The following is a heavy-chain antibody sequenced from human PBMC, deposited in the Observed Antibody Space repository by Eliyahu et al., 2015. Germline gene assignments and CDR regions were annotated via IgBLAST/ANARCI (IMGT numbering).Heavy chain of an antibody. CDR2: IKYDGSAK. Sequence: EVQLVESGGGLVQPGGSLRLSCAASGFTFTSSWMXWVRQAPGKGLEWVANIKYDGSAKDYVDSVKGRFNISRDNAKNSVYLQMNSLRVEDTAVYYCARGGGQPGCTSWGQGTLVTVSS. V-gene: IGHV3-7*01. D-gene: IGHD3-16*01. CDR3: ARGGGQPGCTS. CDR1: GFTFTSSW. J-gene: IGHJ5*02.